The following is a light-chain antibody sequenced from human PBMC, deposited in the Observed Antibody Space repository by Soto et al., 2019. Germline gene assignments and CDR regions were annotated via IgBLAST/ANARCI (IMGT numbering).Light chain of an antibody. J-gene: IGKJ1*01. CDR1: QSVSNNY. CDR3: QKYGRSGT. CDR2: GAS. V-gene: IGKV3-20*01. Sequence: EIVLTQCAWTLSRSPGERATLSCRASQSVSNNYLAWYQQKPGQAPRLLIYGASNRATGIPERFSGIGSGTDFTLTIRRLEPEDFAVYYCQKYGRSGTFGQGTKVDIK.